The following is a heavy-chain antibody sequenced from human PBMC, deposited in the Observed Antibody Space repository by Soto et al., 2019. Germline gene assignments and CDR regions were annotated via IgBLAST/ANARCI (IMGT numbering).Heavy chain of an antibody. J-gene: IGHJ4*02. D-gene: IGHD3-10*01. CDR1: GYTFTSYG. V-gene: IGHV1-18*01. CDR3: ARDWLGIDY. Sequence: QVQLVQSGAEVKKPGASVKVSCKASGYTFTSYGISWVRQAPGQGLEWMGWINPYNGNTNYAQQLQGRVTMTTDTSTNTAYMELRSLRPDDTAVYYCARDWLGIDYWGQGTLVTVSS. CDR2: INPYNGNT.